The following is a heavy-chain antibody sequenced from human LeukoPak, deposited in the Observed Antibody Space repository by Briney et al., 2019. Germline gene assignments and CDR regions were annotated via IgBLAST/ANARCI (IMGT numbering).Heavy chain of an antibody. V-gene: IGHV4-59*01. CDR2: IYYSGST. CDR3: AREVEPISAMDKRDWYFDL. J-gene: IGHJ2*01. D-gene: IGHD5-18*01. Sequence: KPSETLSLTCTVSGGSISSYYWSWIRQPPGKGLEWIGYIYYSGSTNYNPSLKSRVTISVDTSKNQFSLKLSSVTAADTAVYYCAREVEPISAMDKRDWYFDLWGRGTLVTVSS. CDR1: GGSISSYY.